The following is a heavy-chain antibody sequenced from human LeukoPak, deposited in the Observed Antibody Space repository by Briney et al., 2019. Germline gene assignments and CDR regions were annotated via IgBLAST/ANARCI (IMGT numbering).Heavy chain of an antibody. CDR2: ISAYNGNT. CDR1: GYTFTSYG. V-gene: IGHV1-18*01. D-gene: IGHD2-21*02. CDR3: AVVVVTAIYTHPGDNWFHP. Sequence: ASVTVSCKASGYTFTSYGISWVRQAPGPGHGWVGGISAYNGNTNYAQKLQGRVTMTTDTPTSTAYMELRRLRSDDTAVYYCAVVVVTAIYTHPGDNWFHPWGEGTLLSVPS. J-gene: IGHJ5*02.